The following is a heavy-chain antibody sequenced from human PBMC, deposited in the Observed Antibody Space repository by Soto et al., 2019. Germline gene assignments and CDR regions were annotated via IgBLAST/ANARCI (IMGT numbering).Heavy chain of an antibody. CDR3: AKGAYRRYFDRGY. CDR1: GFTFSSYG. Sequence: QVQLVESGGGVVQPGRSLRLSCAASGFTFSSYGMHWVRQAPGKGLEWVAVISYDGSNKYYADSVKGRFTISRDNSKNTLYLQMISLRAEDTAVYYCAKGAYRRYFDRGYWGQGTLVTVSS. CDR2: ISYDGSNK. V-gene: IGHV3-30*18. D-gene: IGHD3-9*01. J-gene: IGHJ4*02.